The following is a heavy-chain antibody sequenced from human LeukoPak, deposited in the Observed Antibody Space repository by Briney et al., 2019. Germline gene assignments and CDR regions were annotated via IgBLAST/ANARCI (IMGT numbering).Heavy chain of an antibody. CDR3: ATSEGSDFWAFDI. J-gene: IGHJ3*02. V-gene: IGHV4-39*07. CDR2: IYYSGST. D-gene: IGHD3-3*01. Sequence: SETLSLTCTVSGGSISSSSYYWGWIRQPPGKGLEWIGSIYYSGSTYYNPSLKSRVTISVDTSKNQFSLKLSSVTAADTAVYYCATSEGSDFWAFDIWGQGTMVTVSS. CDR1: GGSISSSSYY.